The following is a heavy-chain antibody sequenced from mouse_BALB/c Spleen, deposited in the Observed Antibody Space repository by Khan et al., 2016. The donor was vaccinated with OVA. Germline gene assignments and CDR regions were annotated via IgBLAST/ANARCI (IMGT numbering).Heavy chain of an antibody. CDR1: GYSFTTYY. CDR2: IDPFNGST. CDR3: ARHCTSSWFAY. V-gene: IGHV1-31*01. Sequence: EVQLQESGPELMKPGASVKISCKASGYSFTTYYIHWVKQSHGKSLEWIGYIDPFNGSTTYNQKLKGKATLTVDKYTSTAYSDLRSLTSEDSAVYYYARHCTSSWFAYWGQGTLVTVSA. J-gene: IGHJ3*01. D-gene: IGHD1-1*01.